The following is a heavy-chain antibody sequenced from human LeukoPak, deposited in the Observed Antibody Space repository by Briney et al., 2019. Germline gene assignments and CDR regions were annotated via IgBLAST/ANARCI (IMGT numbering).Heavy chain of an antibody. CDR3: ASRASIFGVVVHYYGMDV. CDR2: IIPILGIA. CDR1: GGTFSSYA. J-gene: IGHJ6*02. D-gene: IGHD3-3*02. Sequence: ASVKVSCKASGGTFSSYAISWVRQAPEQGLEWMGRIIPILGIANYAQKFQGRVTITADKSTSTAYMELSSLRSEDTAVYYCASRASIFGVVVHYYGMDVWGQGTTVTVSS. V-gene: IGHV1-69*04.